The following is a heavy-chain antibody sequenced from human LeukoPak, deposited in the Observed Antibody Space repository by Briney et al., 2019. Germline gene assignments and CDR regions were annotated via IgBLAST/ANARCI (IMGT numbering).Heavy chain of an antibody. J-gene: IGHJ4*02. V-gene: IGHV3-53*01. CDR3: ARFETVAAKPLEY. Sequence: GGSLRLSCAASGFTVSSNYMSWVRQAPGQGLEPVSVIYSGGSTYYADSVKGRFTISRDNARNSLYLQMNSLRAEDTAIYYCARFETVAAKPLEYWGQGTLVTVSS. CDR2: IYSGGST. D-gene: IGHD6-19*01. CDR1: GFTVSSNY.